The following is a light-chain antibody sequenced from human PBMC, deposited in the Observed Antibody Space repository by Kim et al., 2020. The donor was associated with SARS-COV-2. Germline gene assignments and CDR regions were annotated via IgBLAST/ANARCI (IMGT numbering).Light chain of an antibody. CDR2: DVY. CDR3: CSYAGNFNWV. J-gene: IGLJ3*02. Sequence: QSALTQSRSVSGSPGQSVTISCTGTSSDVGGYGLVSWYQQFPGKAPKLIIYDVYNRPSAVPDRFSGSKSGNTASLTISGLQTEDEADYYCCSYAGNFNWVFGGGTPLTVL. V-gene: IGLV2-11*01. CDR1: SSDVGGYGL.